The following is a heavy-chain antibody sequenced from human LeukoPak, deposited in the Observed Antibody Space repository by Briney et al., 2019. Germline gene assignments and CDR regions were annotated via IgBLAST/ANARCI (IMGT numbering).Heavy chain of an antibody. CDR3: ARDNWNYGSSMDV. V-gene: IGHV4-61*01. Sequence: SGTLSLTCTVSGGSVSSGSDYWSWIRQPPGKGLEWIGYIFYSGSTNYNPSLKSRVTISVDTSKNQFSLKLSSVTAADTAVYYCARDNWNYGSSMDVWGQGTTVTVSS. CDR2: IFYSGST. D-gene: IGHD1-7*01. J-gene: IGHJ6*02. CDR1: GGSVSSGSDY.